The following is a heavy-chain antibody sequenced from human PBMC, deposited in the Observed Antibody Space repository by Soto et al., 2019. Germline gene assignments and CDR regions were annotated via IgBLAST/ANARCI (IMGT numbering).Heavy chain of an antibody. D-gene: IGHD1-26*01. CDR3: AKNSFSGSKRILDS. CDR2: ISFDGSTK. V-gene: IGHV3-30*18. Sequence: GGSLRLSCAASGFRDGFPFSDYDMHWVRQAPGKGLEWVALISFDGSTKNYVDSVEGRFTISRDNSRDTLFLQMDSLRPEDTAVYYCAKNSFSGSKRILDSWGQGALVTVSS. CDR1: GFRDGFPFSDYD. J-gene: IGHJ4*02.